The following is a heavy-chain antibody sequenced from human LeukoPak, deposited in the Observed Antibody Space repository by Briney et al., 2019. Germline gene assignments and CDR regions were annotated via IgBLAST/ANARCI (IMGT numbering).Heavy chain of an antibody. CDR2: ISSSTYI. CDR1: GFTFSTYS. Sequence: PGGSLRLSCAASGFTFSTYSMNWVRQAPGKGLEWVSSISSSTYIYYADSVKGRFTISRDNPKNSLFLQMNSLRAEDTAIYYCTRQPGIASAGRFDSWGQGTLVTVSS. CDR3: TRQPGIASAGRFDS. V-gene: IGHV3-21*01. D-gene: IGHD6-13*01. J-gene: IGHJ4*02.